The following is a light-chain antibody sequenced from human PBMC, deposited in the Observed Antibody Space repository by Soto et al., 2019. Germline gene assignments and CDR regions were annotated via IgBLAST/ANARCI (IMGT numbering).Light chain of an antibody. CDR2: KAS. CDR3: QQNNSPWYT. Sequence: DIQMTQSPSTLSASVGDRVTITCRASQNVNAWLAWYQQKPGKAPKLLIYKASTLQSGVPSRFSGSGSGTEFTLSINSLQPDDSATYYCQQNNSPWYTFVQGTKLEIK. J-gene: IGKJ2*01. CDR1: QNVNAW. V-gene: IGKV1-5*03.